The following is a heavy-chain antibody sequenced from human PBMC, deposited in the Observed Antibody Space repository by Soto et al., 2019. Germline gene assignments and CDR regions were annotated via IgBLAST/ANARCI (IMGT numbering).Heavy chain of an antibody. CDR1: GGSFSGYY. CDR3: ARGYGTNGVCLDY. Sequence: SETLSLTCAVYGGSFSGYYWSWIRQPPGKGLEWIGEINHSGSTNYNPSLKSRVTISVDTSKNQFSLKLSSVTAADTAVYYCARGYGTNGVCLDYWGQGTLVTVSS. V-gene: IGHV4-34*01. D-gene: IGHD2-8*01. J-gene: IGHJ4*02. CDR2: INHSGST.